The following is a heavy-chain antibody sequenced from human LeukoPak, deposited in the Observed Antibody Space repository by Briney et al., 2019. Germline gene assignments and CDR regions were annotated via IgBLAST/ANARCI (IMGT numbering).Heavy chain of an antibody. D-gene: IGHD1-26*01. CDR2: ISSSSSTI. CDR3: ASPSEELILVPHPYYMDV. J-gene: IGHJ6*03. V-gene: IGHV3-48*01. CDR1: GFTFSGYG. Sequence: GGSLRLSCAASGFTFSGYGMHWVRQAPGKGLEWVSYISSSSSTIYYADSVKGRFTISRDNAKNSLYLQMNSLRAEDTAVYYCASPSEELILVPHPYYMDVWGKGTTVTVSS.